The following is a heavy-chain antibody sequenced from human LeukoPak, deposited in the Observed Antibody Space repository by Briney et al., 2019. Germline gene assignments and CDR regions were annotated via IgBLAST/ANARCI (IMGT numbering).Heavy chain of an antibody. CDR3: ARGSRYCSSISCYKYYYAMDV. D-gene: IGHD2-2*02. Sequence: PSDALSLTCAVYDGAFRESCGSWFRPPPGEGLEWIGEINHSGSTNFKSSLKSRVTISVDTSKNQFSLKLSSVTAADTAVYFCARGSRYCSSISCYKYYYAMDVWGQGTTVTVSS. CDR2: INHSGST. J-gene: IGHJ6*02. CDR1: DGAFRESC. V-gene: IGHV4-34*01.